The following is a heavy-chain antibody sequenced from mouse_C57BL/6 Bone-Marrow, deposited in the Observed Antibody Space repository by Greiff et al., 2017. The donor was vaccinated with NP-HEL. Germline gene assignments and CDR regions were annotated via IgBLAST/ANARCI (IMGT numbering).Heavy chain of an antibody. CDR1: GFTFSSYA. CDR2: ISDGGSYT. CDR3: ARVLFFYYSNYVSWYFDV. V-gene: IGHV5-4*01. Sequence: EVQGVESGGGLVKPGGSLKLSCAASGFTFSSYAMSWVRQTPEKRLEWVATISDGGSYTYYPDNVKGRFTISRDNAKNNLYLQMSHLKSEDTAMYYCARVLFFYYSNYVSWYFDVWGTGTTVTVSS. J-gene: IGHJ1*03. D-gene: IGHD2-5*01.